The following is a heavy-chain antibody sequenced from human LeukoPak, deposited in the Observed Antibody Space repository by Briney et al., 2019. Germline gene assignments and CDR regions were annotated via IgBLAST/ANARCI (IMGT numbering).Heavy chain of an antibody. CDR1: GYTFTSYA. CDR2: INAGNGNT. D-gene: IGHD1-26*01. CDR3: ARDIWEEKYWGGELLDDFDY. V-gene: IGHV1-3*03. J-gene: IGHJ4*02. Sequence: ASVKVSCKASGYTFTSYAMHWVRQAPGQRLEWMGWINAGNGNTKYSQEFQGRVTITRDTSASTAYMELSSLRSEDTAVYYCARDIWEEKYWGGELLDDFDYWGQGTLVTVSS.